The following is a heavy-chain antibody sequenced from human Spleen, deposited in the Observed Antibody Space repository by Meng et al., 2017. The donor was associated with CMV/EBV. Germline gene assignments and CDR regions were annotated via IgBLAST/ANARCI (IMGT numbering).Heavy chain of an antibody. D-gene: IGHD4-17*01. CDR3: ARSLFGDYNLGYYYGMDV. CDR2: IYPGDSDT. V-gene: IGHV5-51*01. J-gene: IGHJ6*02. CDR1: GYSFTSYW. Sequence: KVSCKGSGYSFTSYWIGWVRQMPGKGLEWMGIIYPGDSDTRYSPSFQGQVTISADKSISTAYLQWSSLKASDTAMYYCARSLFGDYNLGYYYGMDVWGQGTTGTVSS.